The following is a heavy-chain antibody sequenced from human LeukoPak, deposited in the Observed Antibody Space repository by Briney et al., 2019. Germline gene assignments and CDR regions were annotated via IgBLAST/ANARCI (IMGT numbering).Heavy chain of an antibody. J-gene: IGHJ4*02. CDR2: ISSGGRT. Sequence: PGLSLRLSCAASVLTFSNNYMSWVRQAPGKGLEWVSVISSGGRTYSAEPVQGRFTISRDNSKITLYLQMNSLRAEDTAVYYCAKALEVTAIFDCWGQGTLVTVSS. CDR1: VLTFSNNY. V-gene: IGHV3-53*01. D-gene: IGHD2-21*02. CDR3: AKALEVTAIFDC.